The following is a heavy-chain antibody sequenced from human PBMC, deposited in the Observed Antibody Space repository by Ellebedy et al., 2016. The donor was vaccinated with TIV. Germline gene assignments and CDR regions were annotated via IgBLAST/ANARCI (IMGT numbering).Heavy chain of an antibody. CDR1: GGSISTTGHY. CDR2: IYYRGNT. J-gene: IGHJ4*02. V-gene: IGHV4-39*01. CDR3: ARRGSVAGNPIFDY. Sequence: SETLSLXXPVSGGSISTTGHYWSWIRQPPGKGLEWIGSIYYRGNTYHKPSLQSRVTFSVDTSKNQFSLKLTSVTAADSAVYYCARRGSVAGNPIFDYWGQGTLVTVSS. D-gene: IGHD6-19*01.